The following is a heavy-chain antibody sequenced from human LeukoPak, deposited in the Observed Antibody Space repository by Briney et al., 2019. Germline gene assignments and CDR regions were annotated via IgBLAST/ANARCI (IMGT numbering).Heavy chain of an antibody. CDR1: GFTFSSYS. V-gene: IGHV3-21*01. CDR3: ARDGNYYGSGSYLDY. CDR2: ISSSGSYI. J-gene: IGHJ4*02. Sequence: PGGSLRLSCAASGFTFSSYSMNWVRQAPGKGLEWVSSISSSGSYIYYADSVKGRFTISRDNAKNSLYLQMNSLRPEDTAVYYCARDGNYYGSGSYLDYWGQGTLVTVSS. D-gene: IGHD3-10*01.